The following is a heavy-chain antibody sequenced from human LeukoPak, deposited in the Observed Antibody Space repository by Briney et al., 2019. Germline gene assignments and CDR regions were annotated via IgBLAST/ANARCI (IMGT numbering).Heavy chain of an antibody. V-gene: IGHV1-24*01. D-gene: IGHD3-10*01. Sequence: GASVKVSCKVSGYTLTELSMHWVRQAPGKGLEWMGGFDPEDGETIYAQKFQGRVTMTEDTSTDTAYMELSSLRSEDTAVYYCATSAVSITMVRGGGTTFDYWGQGTLVTVSS. CDR2: FDPEDGET. CDR1: GYTLTELS. J-gene: IGHJ4*02. CDR3: ATSAVSITMVRGGGTTFDY.